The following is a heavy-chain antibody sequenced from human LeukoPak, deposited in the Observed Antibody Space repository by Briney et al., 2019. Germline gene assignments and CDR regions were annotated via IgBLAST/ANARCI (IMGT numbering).Heavy chain of an antibody. CDR2: ISGSGGST. CDR3: AKYDSGSQPGLVDY. V-gene: IGHV3-23*01. Sequence: GGSLRLSCAASGFTFSSYAMSWVRQAPGKGLEWVSAISGSGGSTYYADSVKGRFTISRDNSKNTLYLQMNSLRAEDTTVYYCAKYDSGSQPGLVDYWGQGTLVTVSS. J-gene: IGHJ4*02. D-gene: IGHD3-10*01. CDR1: GFTFSSYA.